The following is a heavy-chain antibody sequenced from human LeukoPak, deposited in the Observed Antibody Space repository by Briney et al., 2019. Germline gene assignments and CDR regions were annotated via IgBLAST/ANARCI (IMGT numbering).Heavy chain of an antibody. D-gene: IGHD4-17*01. Sequence: ASVKVSCKASGGTFSSYAISWVRQAPGQGLEWMGGIIPIFGTANYAQKFQGRVTITADESTSTAYMELSSLRSEDTAVYYCATGPYAKTPSFDYWGQGTLVTVSS. J-gene: IGHJ4*02. CDR3: ATGPYAKTPSFDY. V-gene: IGHV1-69*13. CDR1: GGTFSSYA. CDR2: IIPIFGTA.